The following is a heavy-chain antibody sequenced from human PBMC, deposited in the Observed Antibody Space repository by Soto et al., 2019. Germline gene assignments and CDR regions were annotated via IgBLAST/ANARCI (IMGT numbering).Heavy chain of an antibody. CDR1: VGSISSSNW. CDR3: ARAPEIAAADYYFDY. V-gene: IGHV4-4*02. J-gene: IGHJ4*02. D-gene: IGHD6-13*01. CDR2: IYHSGST. Sequence: PSETLSLTCAVSVGSISSSNWWSWVRQPPGKGLEWIGEIYHSGSTNYNPSLKSRVTISVDKSKNQFSLKLSSVTAADTAVYYCARAPEIAAADYYFDYWGQGTLVTVSS.